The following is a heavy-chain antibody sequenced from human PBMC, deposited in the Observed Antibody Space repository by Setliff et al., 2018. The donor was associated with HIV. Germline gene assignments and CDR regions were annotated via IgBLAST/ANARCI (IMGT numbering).Heavy chain of an antibody. D-gene: IGHD1-1*01. V-gene: IGHV4-38-2*01. CDR3: ARAPPGIQLLTTTNGPYYFDF. Sequence: SETLSLTCAVSGYYISGGYYWCWIRQSPGKGLEWVGCIFNSGQTYYNPSLNSRIAISMDTSENQFSLRLTSVTAADTALYFCARAPPGIQLLTTTNGPYYFDFWGQGLLVTVSS. CDR1: GYYISGGYY. CDR2: IFNSGQT. J-gene: IGHJ4*02.